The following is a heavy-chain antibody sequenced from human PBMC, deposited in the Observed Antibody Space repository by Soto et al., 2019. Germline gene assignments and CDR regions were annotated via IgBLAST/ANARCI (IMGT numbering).Heavy chain of an antibody. V-gene: IGHV3-30-3*01. CDR1: GFTFSSYA. D-gene: IGHD3-10*01. CDR3: ARDTMVRGVPRGAFDI. Sequence: QVQLVESGGGVVQPGRSLRLSCAASGFTFSSYAMHWVRQAPGKRLEWVAVISYDGSNKYYADSVKGRFTISRDNSKNTLYLQMNSLRAEDTAVYYCARDTMVRGVPRGAFDIWGQGTMVTVSS. CDR2: ISYDGSNK. J-gene: IGHJ3*02.